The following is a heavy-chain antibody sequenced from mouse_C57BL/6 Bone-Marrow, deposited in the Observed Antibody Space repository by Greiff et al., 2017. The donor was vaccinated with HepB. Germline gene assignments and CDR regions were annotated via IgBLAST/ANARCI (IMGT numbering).Heavy chain of an antibody. CDR1: GYTFTEYT. D-gene: IGHD1-1*01. CDR3: ARHEDKGYGSSYAWFAY. Sequence: QVQLQQSGAELVKPGASVKLSCKASGYTFTEYTIHWVKQRSGQGLEWIGWIYPGGGSIKYNEKFKDKATLTADKSSSTVYMELSRLTSEDSAVYFCARHEDKGYGSSYAWFAYWGQGTLVTVSA. V-gene: IGHV1-62-2*01. CDR2: IYPGGGSI. J-gene: IGHJ3*01.